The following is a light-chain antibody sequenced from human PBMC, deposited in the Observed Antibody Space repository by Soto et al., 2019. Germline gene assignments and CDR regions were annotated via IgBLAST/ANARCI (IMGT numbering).Light chain of an antibody. CDR3: QQFHSFSRT. CDR1: QNINSW. CDR2: DAS. V-gene: IGKV1-5*01. Sequence: DIQMTQSPSTLSASVGDRVTITCRASQNINSWLAWYQQKPGKAPNLLIYDASTLESGVQSRFSGSGSGTEFTLTISSLQPEDFATYYCQQFHSFSRTFGQGTKVEVK. J-gene: IGKJ1*01.